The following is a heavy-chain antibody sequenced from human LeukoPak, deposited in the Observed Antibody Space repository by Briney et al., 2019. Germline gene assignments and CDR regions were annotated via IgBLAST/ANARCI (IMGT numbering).Heavy chain of an antibody. Sequence: PSETLSLTCTVSGGSLSSYYWSWIRQPPGKGLEWIGYIYTSGSTNYNPSLKSRVTISVDTSKNQFSLKLSSVTAADTAVYYCARALWGVAFDIWGQGTMVTVSS. CDR1: GGSLSSYY. J-gene: IGHJ3*02. V-gene: IGHV4-4*09. D-gene: IGHD3-16*01. CDR3: ARALWGVAFDI. CDR2: IYTSGST.